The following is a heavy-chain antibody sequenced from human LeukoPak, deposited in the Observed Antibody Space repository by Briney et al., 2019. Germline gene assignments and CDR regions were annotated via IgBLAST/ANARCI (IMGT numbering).Heavy chain of an antibody. J-gene: IGHJ4*02. CDR1: GGSISSSSYY. Sequence: ETLSLTCTVSGGSISSSSYYWGWIRQTPGKGLEWVAKIKADGGEKDHVASVKGRFTISRDNAKNSLYLQMNSLRVEDTAVYYCARGGAARPDFWGQGTLVTVSS. V-gene: IGHV3-7*01. D-gene: IGHD6-6*01. CDR2: IKADGGEK. CDR3: ARGGAARPDF.